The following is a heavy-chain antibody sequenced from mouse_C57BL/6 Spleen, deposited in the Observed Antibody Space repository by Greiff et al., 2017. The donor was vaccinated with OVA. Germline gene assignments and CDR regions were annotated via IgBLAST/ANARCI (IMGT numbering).Heavy chain of an antibody. J-gene: IGHJ2*01. V-gene: IGHV2-2*01. CDR3: ARDDYGEDFDY. D-gene: IGHD2-4*01. Sequence: QVQLKQSGPGLVQPSQSLSITCTVSGFSLTSYGVHWVRQSPGKGLEWLGVIWSGGSTDYNAAFISRLSIIKDKSKNQVFFKMNSRQADDTAIYYCARDDYGEDFDYWGQGTTLTVSS. CDR2: IWSGGST. CDR1: GFSLTSYG.